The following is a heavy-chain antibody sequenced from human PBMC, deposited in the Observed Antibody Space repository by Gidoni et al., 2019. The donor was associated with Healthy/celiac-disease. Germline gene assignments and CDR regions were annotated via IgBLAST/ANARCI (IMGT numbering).Heavy chain of an antibody. CDR2: IYPGDSDT. Sequence: EVQLVQSGAAVKKPGGSLKISCKGSGYSFTSYWIGWVRQVPGKGLEWMGIIYPGDSDTRYSPSFQGQVTISADKSISTAYLQWSSLKASDTAMYYCARPQFPDYGGNGVGAFDIWGQGTMVTVSS. CDR1: GYSFTSYW. V-gene: IGHV5-51*01. CDR3: ARPQFPDYGGNGVGAFDI. D-gene: IGHD4-17*01. J-gene: IGHJ3*02.